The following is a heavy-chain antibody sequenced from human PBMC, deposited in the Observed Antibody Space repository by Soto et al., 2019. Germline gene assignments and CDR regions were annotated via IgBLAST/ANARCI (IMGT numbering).Heavy chain of an antibody. J-gene: IGHJ3*02. D-gene: IGHD4-17*01. Sequence: QVQLQESGPGLVKPSETLSLTCTVSGGSISSSNYYWGWIRQPPGKGLEWIGSIYYIETTYYNPSLKSRVTVSLDTSKNHVSLKLSSMTAAETAVYYCISRTVTTFDPFDIWGQGTMVTVSS. V-gene: IGHV4-39*01. CDR2: IYYIETT. CDR1: GGSISSSNYY. CDR3: ISRTVTTFDPFDI.